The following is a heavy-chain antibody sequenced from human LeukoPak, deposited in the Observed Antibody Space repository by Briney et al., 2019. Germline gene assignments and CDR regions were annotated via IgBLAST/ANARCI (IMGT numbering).Heavy chain of an antibody. CDR2: IIPIFGTA. V-gene: IGHV1-69*05. CDR1: GGTFSSYA. CDR3: ARGVFGVAIFNWFDP. Sequence: GSSVKVSCKASGGTFSSYAISWVRQAPGQGLEWMGGIIPIFGTANYAQKFQGRVTITTDESTSAAYMELSSLRSEDTAVYYRARGVFGVAIFNWFDPWGQGTLVTVSS. J-gene: IGHJ5*02. D-gene: IGHD3-3*01.